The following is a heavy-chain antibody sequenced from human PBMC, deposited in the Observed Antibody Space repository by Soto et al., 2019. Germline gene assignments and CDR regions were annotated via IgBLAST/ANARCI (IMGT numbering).Heavy chain of an antibody. CDR1: GGTFSSYV. J-gene: IGHJ5*02. V-gene: IGHV1-69*01. Sequence: QVQLVQSGAEVKKPGSSVKVSCKASGGTFSSYVISWVRQAPGQGLEWMGGIIPIFGTANYAQKFQGRVTITADESTSTAYMELSSLRSEDTAVYYCARDREYCSSTSCHNWFDPWGQGTLVTVSS. CDR2: IIPIFGTA. D-gene: IGHD2-2*01. CDR3: ARDREYCSSTSCHNWFDP.